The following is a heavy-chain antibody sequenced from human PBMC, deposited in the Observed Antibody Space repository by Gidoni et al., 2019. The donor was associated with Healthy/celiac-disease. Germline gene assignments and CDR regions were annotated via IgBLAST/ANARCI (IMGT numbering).Heavy chain of an antibody. V-gene: IGHV4-39*01. Sequence: QLQLQESGPGLVKPSETLSLTCTVSGGSISSSSYYWGWIRQPPGKGLEWLGSIYYSGSTYYNPSLKSRVTISVDTSKNQFSLKLSSVTAADTAVYYCARHGDYAAFDIWGQGTMVTVSS. J-gene: IGHJ3*02. CDR2: IYYSGST. CDR3: ARHGDYAAFDI. D-gene: IGHD4-17*01. CDR1: GGSISSSSYY.